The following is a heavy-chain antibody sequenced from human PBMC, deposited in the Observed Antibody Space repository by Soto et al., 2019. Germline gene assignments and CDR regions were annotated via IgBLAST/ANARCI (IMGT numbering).Heavy chain of an antibody. CDR1: GGSVSSGSYY. J-gene: IGHJ4*02. Sequence: SETLSLTCTVSGGSVSSGSYYWSWILQPPGKGLEWIGYIYYSGSTNYNPSLKSRVTISVDTSKNQFSLKLSSVTAADTAVYYCARGVSAYRFDYWGQGTLVTVSS. V-gene: IGHV4-61*01. D-gene: IGHD2-2*01. CDR3: ARGVSAYRFDY. CDR2: IYYSGST.